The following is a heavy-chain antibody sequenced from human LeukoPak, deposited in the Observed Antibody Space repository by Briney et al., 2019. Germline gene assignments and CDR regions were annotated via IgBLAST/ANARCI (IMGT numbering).Heavy chain of an antibody. CDR3: ARGYCRDDICQVFPY. Sequence: SETLSLTCTVSDDSISSYYWSWIRQTPEKGLEWIGYMSYSGRTDYGPSLKSRVTMSVDTSKNQFSLKMSYVTAADTGVYYCARGYCRDDICQVFPYWGQGTLVTVSS. CDR2: MSYSGRT. CDR1: DDSISSYY. V-gene: IGHV4-59*01. D-gene: IGHD2-21*02. J-gene: IGHJ4*02.